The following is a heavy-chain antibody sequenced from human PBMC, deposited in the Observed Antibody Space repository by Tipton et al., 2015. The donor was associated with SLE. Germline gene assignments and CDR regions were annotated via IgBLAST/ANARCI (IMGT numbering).Heavy chain of an antibody. Sequence: QLVQSGAEVKKPGSSVKVSCKASGGTFSSYTISWVRQAPGQGLEWMGRIIPILGIANYAQKFQGRVTITADKSTSTAYMELSSLRSEDTAVYYCARDFPTTVTTSYYYYGMDVWDQGTTVTVSS. J-gene: IGHJ6*02. V-gene: IGHV1-69*09. D-gene: IGHD4-11*01. CDR3: ARDFPTTVTTSYYYYGMDV. CDR1: GGTFSSYT. CDR2: IIPILGIA.